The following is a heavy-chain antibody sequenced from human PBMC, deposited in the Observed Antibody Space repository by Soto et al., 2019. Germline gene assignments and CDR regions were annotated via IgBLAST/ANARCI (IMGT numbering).Heavy chain of an antibody. V-gene: IGHV4-31*03. CDR1: GGSICSVVYY. Sequence: QVQLQESGPGLVKPSQTLSLTCTVSGGSICSVVYYWSWIRQDPGKGLERIGYIYYSGNTSYNPAIKSRLTNSVNTSNNHHSPKLSAVTAADTAVHYCAKHLGYTYGFMDVWGQGKTVTASS. D-gene: IGHD5-18*01. CDR3: AKHLGYTYGFMDV. J-gene: IGHJ6*02. CDR2: IYYSGNT.